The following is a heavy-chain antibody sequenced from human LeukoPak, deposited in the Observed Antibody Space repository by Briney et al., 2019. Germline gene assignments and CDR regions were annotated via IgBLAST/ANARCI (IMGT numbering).Heavy chain of an antibody. D-gene: IGHD3-22*01. CDR1: GGTFSSYA. CDR3: ARDRFSISQTSYYDSSGYY. V-gene: IGHV1-69*05. CDR2: IIPIFGTA. J-gene: IGHJ4*02. Sequence: ASVKVSCKASGGTFSSYAISWVRQAPGQGLEWMGGIIPIFGTANYAQKFQGRVTITTDESTSTAYMELSSLRSDDTAVYYCARDRFSISQTSYYDSSGYYWGQGTLVTVSS.